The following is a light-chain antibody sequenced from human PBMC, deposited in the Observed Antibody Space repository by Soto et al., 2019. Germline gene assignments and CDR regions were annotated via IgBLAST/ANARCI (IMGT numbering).Light chain of an antibody. V-gene: IGKV2-30*01. CDR2: EVS. CDR3: MQGRHLAWT. Sequence: DVVVTQPPLSLPVTLGQSASISCRSSQSLENSDGKTYLSWFKQRPGQSPRRLISEVSKRDSGVPDRFRGSGLGTDFTLHISSVEAEDVGVYYCMQGRHLAWTFGQGTRVEIK. J-gene: IGKJ1*01. CDR1: QSLENSDGKTY.